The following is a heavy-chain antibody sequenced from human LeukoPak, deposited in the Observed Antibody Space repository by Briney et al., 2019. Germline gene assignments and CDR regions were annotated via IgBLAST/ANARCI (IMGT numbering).Heavy chain of an antibody. D-gene: IGHD6-13*01. V-gene: IGHV1-2*02. CDR2: ISPNSGAT. CDR3: ARDGVYSTNLDAFDI. J-gene: IGHJ3*02. Sequence: ASVWVSCMPSGYSLTAYYLHWVRHAPGQRRGWVGWISPNSGATKLAQRLQGTVTLTRDTSISTAYMELSRLTSDDTAVYYGARDGVYSTNLDAFDIWGQGKMVTVSS. CDR1: GYSLTAYY.